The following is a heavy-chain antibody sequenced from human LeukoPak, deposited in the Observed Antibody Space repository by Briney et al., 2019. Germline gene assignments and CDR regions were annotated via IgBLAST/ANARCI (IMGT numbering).Heavy chain of an antibody. J-gene: IGHJ3*02. CDR1: GGSFSGYH. CDR3: AGSYGGNAVGPFDI. Sequence: SETLSLTCAVSGGSFSGYHCSWIRQTPGRGLEWIGEVSQNGGASYNPSLKSRVTISVETSKNHFSLKLSSVTAADTAMYYCAGSYGGNAVGPFDIWGQGTMVTVSS. D-gene: IGHD4-23*01. CDR2: VSQNGGA. V-gene: IGHV4-34*01.